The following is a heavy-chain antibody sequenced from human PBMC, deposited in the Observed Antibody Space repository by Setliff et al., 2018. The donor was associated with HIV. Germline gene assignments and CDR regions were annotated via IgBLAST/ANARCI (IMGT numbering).Heavy chain of an antibody. CDR1: GFTFSDYN. D-gene: IGHD4-17*01. Sequence: QPGGSLRLSCGASGFTFSDYNMNWVRQAPGKGLEWISHISHDGSTRYYADSVRGRFTISRDNAKNSMSLRMNSLTAEDTAVYYCVRAYGLSDYGYGFWGHGSLVTVSS. J-gene: IGHJ4*01. CDR3: VRAYGLSDYGYGF. V-gene: IGHV3-48*04. CDR2: ISHDGSTR.